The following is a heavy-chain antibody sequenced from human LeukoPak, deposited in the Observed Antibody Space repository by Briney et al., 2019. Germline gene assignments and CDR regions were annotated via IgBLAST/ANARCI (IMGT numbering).Heavy chain of an antibody. CDR2: IYHSGST. CDR1: GGSFSGYY. CDR3: ARPMTDYGGNTFFDY. J-gene: IGHJ4*02. Sequence: SETLSLTCAVYGGSFSGYYWGWIRQPPGKGLEWIGSIYHSGSTYYNPSLKSRVTISVDTSKNQFSLKLSSVTAADTAVYYCARPMTDYGGNTFFDYWGQGTLVTVSS. D-gene: IGHD4-23*01. V-gene: IGHV4-38-2*01.